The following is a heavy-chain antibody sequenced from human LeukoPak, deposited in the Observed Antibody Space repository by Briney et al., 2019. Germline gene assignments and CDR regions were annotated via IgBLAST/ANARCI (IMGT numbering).Heavy chain of an antibody. J-gene: IGHJ3*02. Sequence: GGSLRLSCAASGFTFSSYWMSLVRQAPGKGLEWVANIKQDGSEKYYVYSVKGRFTISRDNAKNSLYLQMNSLRAEDTAVYYCARERGYCSSTSCYQHAFDIWGQGTMVTVSS. CDR3: ARERGYCSSTSCYQHAFDI. CDR2: IKQDGSEK. V-gene: IGHV3-7*01. CDR1: GFTFSSYW. D-gene: IGHD2-2*01.